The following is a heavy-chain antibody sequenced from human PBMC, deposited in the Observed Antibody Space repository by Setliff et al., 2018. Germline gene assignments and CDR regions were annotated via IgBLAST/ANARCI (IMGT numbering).Heavy chain of an antibody. D-gene: IGHD4-17*01. CDR1: GHSISSGYY. Sequence: SETLSLTCAVSGHSISSGYYWGWIRQPPGRGLEWIGNIYHGGRTYYNPLLKSRVTIAVDTSKNQFSLNLASVTGADTAVYYCARGRLLYVGDSHYFDTWSQGTLVTVSS. V-gene: IGHV4-38-2*01. CDR2: IYHGGRT. CDR3: ARGRLLYVGDSHYFDT. J-gene: IGHJ4*02.